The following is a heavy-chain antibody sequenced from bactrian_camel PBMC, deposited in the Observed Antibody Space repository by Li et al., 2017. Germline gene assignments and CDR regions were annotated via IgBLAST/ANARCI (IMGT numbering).Heavy chain of an antibody. V-gene: IGHV3S1*01. CDR2: IDRDGEQ. J-gene: IGHJ4*01. Sequence: HVQLVESGGGSAQAGGSLTLSCEVSGYTDSTYCVGWFRQAPGAEREGVAVIDRDGEQKFADAVKGRFTISQDSAKNTIYLQMNRLQNDDTGKYTCAAWTLCGSWGTKEFGYFGQGTQVTVS. CDR1: GYTDSTYC. D-gene: IGHD6*01.